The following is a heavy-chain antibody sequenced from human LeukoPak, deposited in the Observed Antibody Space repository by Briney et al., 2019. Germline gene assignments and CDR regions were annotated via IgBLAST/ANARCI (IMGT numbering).Heavy chain of an antibody. D-gene: IGHD6-13*01. CDR3: ATTHSASRTGIFDY. Sequence: ASVKVSCKVSGYTLTELSMHWARQAPGKGLEWMGGFDPEDGETIYAQKFQGRVTMTEDTSTDTAYMELSSLRSEDTAVYYCATTHSASRTGIFDYWGQGTLVTVSS. V-gene: IGHV1-24*01. CDR1: GYTLTELS. CDR2: FDPEDGET. J-gene: IGHJ4*02.